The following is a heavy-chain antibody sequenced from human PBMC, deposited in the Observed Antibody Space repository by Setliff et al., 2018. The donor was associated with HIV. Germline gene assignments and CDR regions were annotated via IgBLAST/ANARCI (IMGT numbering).Heavy chain of an antibody. CDR3: ARLRLTMTMGVDYFDH. J-gene: IGHJ4*02. CDR1: GGAIYNFY. V-gene: IGHV4-4*09. CDR2: IYSTGST. Sequence: PSETLSLTCSVSGGAIYNFYWSWIRQSPGKGLEWIGYIYSTGSTNYNPSLKSRVTMSVDTSKNQFSLRLTSVTAADTAVYYCARLRLTMTMGVDYFDHWGQGTLVTVSS. D-gene: IGHD3-22*01.